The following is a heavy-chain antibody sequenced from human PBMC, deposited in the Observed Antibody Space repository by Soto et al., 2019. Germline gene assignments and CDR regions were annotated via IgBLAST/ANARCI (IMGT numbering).Heavy chain of an antibody. J-gene: IGHJ4*02. D-gene: IGHD3-22*01. V-gene: IGHV1-18*01. Sequence: QVQLVQSGAEVMKPGASVKVSCKASGYTFLNYGITWVRQAPGQGLEWMGWITGDNGDTNYAQSLQGRVTLTTDTSTSTGYMELTSLGSDDTAVYYCARVRQYDSSIYYYFDLWGQGTLVTVSS. CDR2: ITGDNGDT. CDR3: ARVRQYDSSIYYYFDL. CDR1: GYTFLNYG.